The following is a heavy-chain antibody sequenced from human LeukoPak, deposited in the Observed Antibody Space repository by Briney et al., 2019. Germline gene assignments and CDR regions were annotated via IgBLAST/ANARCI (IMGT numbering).Heavy chain of an antibody. CDR3: ASYDFWSRWFDP. CDR1: GGSISSGPYY. Sequence: PSETLSLTCTVSGGSISSGPYYWGWIRQPPGKGLEWIGSIYYSGSTYYNPSLKSRVTISVDTSKNQFSLKLSSVTAADTAVYYCASYDFWSRWFDPWGQGTLVTVSS. CDR2: IYYSGST. J-gene: IGHJ5*02. D-gene: IGHD3-3*01. V-gene: IGHV4-39*07.